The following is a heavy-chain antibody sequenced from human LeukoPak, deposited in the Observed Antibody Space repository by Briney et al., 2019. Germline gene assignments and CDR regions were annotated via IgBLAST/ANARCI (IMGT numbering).Heavy chain of an antibody. J-gene: IGHJ4*02. Sequence: PGGSLRLSRAASGFTVSSNYMSWVRQAPGKGLEWVSVIYSGGSTYYADSVKGRFTISRDNSKNTLYLQMNSLRAEDTAVYYCARLDYDFWSGYTYFDYWGQGTLVTVSS. D-gene: IGHD3-3*01. CDR3: ARLDYDFWSGYTYFDY. V-gene: IGHV3-53*01. CDR2: IYSGGST. CDR1: GFTVSSNY.